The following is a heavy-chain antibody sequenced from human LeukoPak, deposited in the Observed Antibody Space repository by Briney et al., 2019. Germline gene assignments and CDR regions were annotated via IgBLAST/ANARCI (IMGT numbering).Heavy chain of an antibody. CDR1: GFTFRTYG. CDR2: ISYDGRDK. D-gene: IGHD4-17*01. V-gene: IGHV3-30*18. CDR3: AKDHGDYDFDY. J-gene: IGHJ4*02. Sequence: GGSLRLSCAASGFTFRTYGMHWVRQAPGKGLEWVAVISYDGRDKNYVDSVKGRFIISRDNSKNTLYLQMNSLRAEDTAVYYCAKDHGDYDFDYWGQGTLVTVSS.